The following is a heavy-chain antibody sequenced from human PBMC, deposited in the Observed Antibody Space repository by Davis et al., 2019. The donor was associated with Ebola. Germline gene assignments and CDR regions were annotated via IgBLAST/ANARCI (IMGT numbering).Heavy chain of an antibody. D-gene: IGHD5-12*01. V-gene: IGHV3-30-3*01. J-gene: IGHJ1*01. Sequence: GESLKISCAASGFTLSSYAMHWVRQAPGKGLEWVAAISYDGSNKLYADSVKARFTISRDNSKNTLYLQMNSLRAEDTAVYFCARDLEWLVSGQHFQHWGQGTLVTVSS. CDR2: ISYDGSNK. CDR3: ARDLEWLVSGQHFQH. CDR1: GFTLSSYA.